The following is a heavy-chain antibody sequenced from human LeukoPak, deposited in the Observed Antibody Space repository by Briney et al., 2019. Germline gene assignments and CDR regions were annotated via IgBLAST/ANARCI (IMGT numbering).Heavy chain of an antibody. Sequence: PGGSLTLPCAASGFPFSSFEMNWVRQAPGKGLEWVSYISASGSTIYYTDSVKGRFTISRDNAGSSLFLEMNSLRAEDTAVYYCAREQPTSKSRESIDYWGQGTLVTVSS. CDR1: GFPFSSFE. V-gene: IGHV3-48*03. D-gene: IGHD2/OR15-2a*01. J-gene: IGHJ4*02. CDR2: ISASGSTI. CDR3: AREQPTSKSRESIDY.